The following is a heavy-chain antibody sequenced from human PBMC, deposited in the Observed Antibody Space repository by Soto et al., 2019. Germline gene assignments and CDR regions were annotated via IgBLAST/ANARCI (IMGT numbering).Heavy chain of an antibody. D-gene: IGHD3-10*02. CDR3: ARNMDYYYGRGSGNGHGV. Sequence: QVQLVQSGAEVKEPGDSVRVSCEASGYTFTAYYIHWVRQAPGQGLEWMGWINPKFGDTTYAQDLQCRVSMTRDTSISTVYMELSSLTSDDTAIYYCARNMDYYYGRGSGNGHGVWGQGTTVTVFS. CDR2: INPKFGDT. V-gene: IGHV1-2*02. CDR1: GYTFTAYY. J-gene: IGHJ6*02.